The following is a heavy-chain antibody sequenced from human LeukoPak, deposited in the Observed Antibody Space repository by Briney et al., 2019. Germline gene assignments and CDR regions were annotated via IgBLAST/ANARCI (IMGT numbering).Heavy chain of an antibody. CDR2: ISGSGGST. Sequence: GGSLRLSCAASGFTFSYYSMNWVRQAPGTGLEWVSAISGSGGSTYYADSVKGRFTISRDNSKNTLYLQMNILRAEDTAVYFCAKDLDGDTAMTTDYWGQGTLVTVSS. J-gene: IGHJ4*02. D-gene: IGHD5-18*01. V-gene: IGHV3-23*01. CDR3: AKDLDGDTAMTTDY. CDR1: GFTFSYYS.